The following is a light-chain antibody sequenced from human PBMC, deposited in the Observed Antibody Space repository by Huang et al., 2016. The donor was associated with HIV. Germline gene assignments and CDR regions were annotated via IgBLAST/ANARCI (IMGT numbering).Light chain of an antibody. CDR1: HSVVNK. Sequence: EIVMTQSPAVLSMSPGESVTLTCRASHSVVNKLAWYQQKSGRAPRLVIYDTSTRSSGVPDRFRGSGSGTNFSLTINSLQSEDLAVYYCQHYNNWPLTFGGGTRVEIK. J-gene: IGKJ4*01. V-gene: IGKV3-15*01. CDR2: DTS. CDR3: QHYNNWPLT.